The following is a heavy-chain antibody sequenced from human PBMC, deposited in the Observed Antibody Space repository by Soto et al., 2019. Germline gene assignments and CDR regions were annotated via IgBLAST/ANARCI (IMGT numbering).Heavy chain of an antibody. D-gene: IGHD2-15*01. CDR1: GGSISSYY. V-gene: IGHV4-59*01. CDR3: AREGYCSGGSCFPMDV. J-gene: IGHJ6*03. Sequence: SETLSLTCTVSGGSISSYYWSWIRQPPGKGLEWIGYIYYSGSTNYNPSLKSRVTISVDTSKNQFSLKLSSVTAADTAVYYCAREGYCSGGSCFPMDVWGKGTTVTVSS. CDR2: IYYSGST.